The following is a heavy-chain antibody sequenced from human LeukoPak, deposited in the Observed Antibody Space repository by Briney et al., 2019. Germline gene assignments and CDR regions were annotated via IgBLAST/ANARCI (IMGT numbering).Heavy chain of an antibody. CDR1: GGSISSYY. J-gene: IGHJ4*02. V-gene: IGHV4-59*01. Sequence: KPSETLSLTCTVSGGSISSYYWSWIRQPPGKGLEWIGYIYYTGSTTYNPSLKSRVTMSVDMSRNQVSLKLTSVTAADTAVYFCARDHHGFSYWGQGTLVTVAS. D-gene: IGHD5-24*01. CDR3: ARDHHGFSY. CDR2: IYYTGST.